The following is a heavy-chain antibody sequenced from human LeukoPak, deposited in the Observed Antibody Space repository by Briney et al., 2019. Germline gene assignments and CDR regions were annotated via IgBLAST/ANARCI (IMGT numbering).Heavy chain of an antibody. V-gene: IGHV3-48*04. D-gene: IGHD5/OR15-5a*01. CDR1: GFTFTSHG. J-gene: IGHJ5*02. CDR2: ISSSGSTI. CDR3: ARDNRYTVYGGWFDP. Sequence: PGGTLRLSCAASGFTFTSHGMNWVRQAPGKGLEWVSYISSSGSTIYYADSVKGRFTISRDNAKNSLYLQMNSLRAEDTAVYYCARDNRYTVYGGWFDPWGQGTLVTVSS.